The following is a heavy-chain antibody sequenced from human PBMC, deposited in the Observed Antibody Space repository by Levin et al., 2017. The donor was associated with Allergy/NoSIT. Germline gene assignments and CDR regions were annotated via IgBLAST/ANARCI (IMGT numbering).Heavy chain of an antibody. V-gene: IGHV3-33*01. CDR3: ARDPYAVNPEAVEIVATIRYDY. Sequence: GSLRLSCAASGFTFSSYGMHWVRQAPGKGLEWVAVIWYDGSNKYYADSVKGRFTISRDNSKNTLYLQMNSLRAEDTAVYYCARDPYAVNPEAVEIVATIRYDYWGQGTLVTVSS. CDR2: IWYDGSNK. J-gene: IGHJ4*02. D-gene: IGHD5-12*01. CDR1: GFTFSSYG.